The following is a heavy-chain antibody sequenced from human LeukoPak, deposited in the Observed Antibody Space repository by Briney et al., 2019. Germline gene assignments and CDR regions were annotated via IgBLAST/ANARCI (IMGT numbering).Heavy chain of an antibody. J-gene: IGHJ4*02. D-gene: IGHD5-24*01. V-gene: IGHV1-2*02. Sequence: GASVKVSCKASGYXFTSYAIHWVRQAPGQGLEWMGWITPSGGTNYPQKFQGRVATTWDTSITTAYMDLSRLTSDDTAVYYCARDRYGDGFAHLDYWGQGDLVTVSS. CDR1: GYXFTSYA. CDR3: ARDRYGDGFAHLDY. CDR2: ITPSGGT.